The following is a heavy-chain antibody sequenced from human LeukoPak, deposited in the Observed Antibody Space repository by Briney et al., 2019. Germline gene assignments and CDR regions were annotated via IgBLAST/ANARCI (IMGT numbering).Heavy chain of an antibody. CDR3: ARDSRGYSFYYYYGMDV. V-gene: IGHV1-18*01. CDR2: ISAYNGNT. J-gene: IGHJ6*02. D-gene: IGHD5-12*01. CDR1: GYTFTSYG. Sequence: ASVKVSCKASGYTFTSYGISWVRQAPGQGLEWMGWISAYNGNTNYAQKLQGRVTMTTDTSTSTAYMELRSLRSDDTAVYYCARDSRGYSFYYYYGMDVWGQGTTVTVSS.